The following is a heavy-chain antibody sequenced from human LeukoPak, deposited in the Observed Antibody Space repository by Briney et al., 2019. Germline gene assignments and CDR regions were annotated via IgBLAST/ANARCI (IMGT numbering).Heavy chain of an antibody. V-gene: IGHV3-23*01. CDR3: AKDLGSGLLWFGELSHAFDY. D-gene: IGHD3-10*01. Sequence: GGSLRLSCAASGFTFSSYAMSWVRQAPGKGLEWVSTISGSGGSTYYADSVKGRFTISRDNSKNTLYLQMNSLRAEDTAVYYCAKDLGSGLLWFGELSHAFDYWGQGTLVTVSS. CDR2: ISGSGGST. J-gene: IGHJ4*02. CDR1: GFTFSSYA.